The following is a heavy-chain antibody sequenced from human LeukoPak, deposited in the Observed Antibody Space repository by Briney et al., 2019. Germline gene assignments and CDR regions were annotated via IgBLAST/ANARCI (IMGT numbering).Heavy chain of an antibody. CDR3: ARGKAHYDSTGHYTPLDY. J-gene: IGHJ4*02. CDR1: EFTFSNHA. Sequence: GGSLRLSCAASEFTFSNHAMNCVRQAPGKGLEWVSSISSASGFIYYADSVQGRFTISRDNAKDALFLQMNSLRAEDTAIYYCARGKAHYDSTGHYTPLDYWGQGTLVTVSS. V-gene: IGHV3-21*01. CDR2: ISSASGFI. D-gene: IGHD3-22*01.